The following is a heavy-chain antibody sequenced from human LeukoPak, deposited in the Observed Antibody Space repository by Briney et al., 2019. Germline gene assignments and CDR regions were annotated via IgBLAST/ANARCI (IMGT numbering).Heavy chain of an antibody. D-gene: IGHD4-23*01. CDR3: ASPRGGNPAHYYYGMDV. J-gene: IGHJ6*02. CDR1: GFSFSTQR. Sequence: LAGGSLRLSCAASGFSFSTQRMHWVRQAPGKGLVWVSYINIDERITGYADSVKGRFTISRDNAKNTLYLQMNSLRAEDTAVYYCASPRGGNPAHYYYGMDVWGQGTTVTVSS. CDR2: INIDERIT. V-gene: IGHV3-74*01.